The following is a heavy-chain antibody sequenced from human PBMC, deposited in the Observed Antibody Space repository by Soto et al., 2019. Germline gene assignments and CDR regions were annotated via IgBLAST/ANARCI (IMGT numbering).Heavy chain of an antibody. CDR3: VKDRSDTWSFDY. Sequence: QVQLVESGGGVVQPGRSLRLSCVASGFNFSSCAMHWVRQVPGKGLEWLAVVTHDGTLYPYADSVKGRFSISRDNSRKTLYLQMNGLRPEDTAVYYCVKDRSDTWSFDYWGQGTLVTVSS. CDR1: GFNFSSCA. D-gene: IGHD2-8*02. CDR2: VTHDGTLY. J-gene: IGHJ4*02. V-gene: IGHV3-30*18.